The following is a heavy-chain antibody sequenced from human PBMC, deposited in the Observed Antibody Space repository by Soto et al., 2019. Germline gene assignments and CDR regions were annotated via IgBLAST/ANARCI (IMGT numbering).Heavy chain of an antibody. CDR1: GYSFTSYW. V-gene: IGHV5-51*01. CDR2: IYPGDSDT. D-gene: IGHD4-17*01. CDR3: ARQIDYDGKKLDY. J-gene: IGHJ4*02. Sequence: PGESLKISCKGSGYSFTSYWIGWVRQSPGKGLEWMGIIYPGDSDTRYSPSFQGQVTISADKAISTAYLQWSSLKTSDTAMYYCARQIDYDGKKLDYWGQGTLVTVSS.